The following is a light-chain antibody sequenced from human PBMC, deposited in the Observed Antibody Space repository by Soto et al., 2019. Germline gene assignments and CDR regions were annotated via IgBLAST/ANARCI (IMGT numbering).Light chain of an antibody. CDR3: AAWDDSLNGYV. Sequence: QSVLTQTPSASGTPGQKVTISCSGGSSNIRGYTVNWYQQVPGTAPRLLIYNNNQRPSGVPDRFSGFKSGTSASLAISGPQPEDEAHYYCAAWDDSLNGYVFGTGTKVTVL. CDR2: NNN. V-gene: IGLV1-44*01. J-gene: IGLJ1*01. CDR1: SSNIRGYT.